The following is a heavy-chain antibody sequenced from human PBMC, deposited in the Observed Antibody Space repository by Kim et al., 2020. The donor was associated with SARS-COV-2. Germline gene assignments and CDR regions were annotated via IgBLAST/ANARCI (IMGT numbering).Heavy chain of an antibody. CDR1: GDSMSSYY. Sequence: SETLSLTCTVSGDSMSSYYWSWIRQPPGKGLEWIGNIYYSGGTNYNPSLKSRVTMSVDTSKNQVSLKLTSVTAADTAVYYCARVSYWGGAVTDFYYWGQG. CDR3: ARVSYWGGAVTDFYY. J-gene: IGHJ4*02. D-gene: IGHD3-10*01. CDR2: IYYSGGT. V-gene: IGHV4-59*13.